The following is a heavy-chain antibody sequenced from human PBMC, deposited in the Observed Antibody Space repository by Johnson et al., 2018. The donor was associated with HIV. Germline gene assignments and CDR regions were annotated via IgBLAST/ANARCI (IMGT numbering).Heavy chain of an antibody. CDR3: AGGRSRTRPSDVGTGAFDI. J-gene: IGHJ3*02. Sequence: QEQLVESGGGVVQPGRSLRLSCAASGFTFSSYAMHWVRQAPGKGLEWVAVISSDGSNEYYADSVKGRFTLSRDNSKNTLYLQMNSLRAEDTAVYYCAGGRSRTRPSDVGTGAFDIWGQGTMVTVSS. V-gene: IGHV3-30-3*01. D-gene: IGHD2-2*01. CDR1: GFTFSSYA. CDR2: ISSDGSNE.